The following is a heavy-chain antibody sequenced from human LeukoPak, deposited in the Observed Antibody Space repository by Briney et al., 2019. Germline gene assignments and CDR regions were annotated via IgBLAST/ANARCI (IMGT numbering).Heavy chain of an antibody. CDR3: ARSKEKGRDGYNYLDY. J-gene: IGHJ4*02. V-gene: IGHV1-69*05. D-gene: IGHD5-24*01. CDR2: IIPIFGTA. Sequence: SVKVSXKASGGTFSSYAISWVRQAPGQGLEWMGGIIPIFGTASYAQKFQGRVTITTDESTSTAYMELSSLRSEDTAVYYCARSKEKGRDGYNYLDYWGQGTLVTVSS. CDR1: GGTFSSYA.